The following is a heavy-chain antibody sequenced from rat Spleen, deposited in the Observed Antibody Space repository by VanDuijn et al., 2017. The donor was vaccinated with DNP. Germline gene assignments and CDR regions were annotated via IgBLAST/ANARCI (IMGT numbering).Heavy chain of an antibody. CDR1: GFSLTSHG. CDR2: IQSGGNT. CDR3: ARSLATVAPTGAMDA. J-gene: IGHJ4*01. Sequence: QVQLKESGPGLVQPSQTLSLTCTVSGFSLTSHGVTWIRQPPGRGLEWMGRIQSGGNTDYNSALKSRLSISRDTSKSQVFLKMNSVQTEDTAMYFCARSLATVAPTGAMDAWGQGTSVTVSS. V-gene: IGHV2-1*01. D-gene: IGHD1-3*01.